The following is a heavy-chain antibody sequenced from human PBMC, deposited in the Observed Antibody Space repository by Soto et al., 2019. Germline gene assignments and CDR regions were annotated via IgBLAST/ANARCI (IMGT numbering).Heavy chain of an antibody. Sequence: QVQLVQSGAEVKKPGSSVKVSCKASGGTFSSYAISWVRQAPGQGLAWMGGIIPIFGTANYAQKFQGRVTITADESTSTADMERSSLRSEDTAGDYCARAYGHVGAAYYFDYWGQVTLVTVSS. CDR3: ARAYGHVGAAYYFDY. J-gene: IGHJ4*02. V-gene: IGHV1-69*01. CDR2: IIPIFGTA. CDR1: GGTFSSYA. D-gene: IGHD1-26*01.